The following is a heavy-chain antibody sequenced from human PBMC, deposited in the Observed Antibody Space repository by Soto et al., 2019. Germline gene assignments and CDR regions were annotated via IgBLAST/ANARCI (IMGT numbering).Heavy chain of an antibody. CDR3: ARAGRFGVSISSLDL. D-gene: IGHD2-8*01. V-gene: IGHV4-59*01. CDR2: VYSTGST. CDR1: GGPIKNYF. Sequence: PSETLSLTCTVSGGPIKNYFWSWIRQSPGKGLEWMGYVYSTGSTHYNPSLKSRLTMSVDTSKSHFSLRLTSVTTADTATYYCARAGRFGVSISSLDLWGQGILVTVSS. J-gene: IGHJ4*02.